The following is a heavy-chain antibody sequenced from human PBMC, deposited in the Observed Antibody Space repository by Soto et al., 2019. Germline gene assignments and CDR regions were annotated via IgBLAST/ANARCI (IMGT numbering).Heavy chain of an antibody. CDR3: ARTTYYFDSGSYLEY. Sequence: SETLSLTCTVSGGSISSYYWSWIRQPPGKGLEWIGYIYYSGTTNYNPSLKSRVTISVDTSKNQFSLKLTSVTAEDTAVYYCARTTYYFDSGSYLEYWGLGPWSPSPQ. CDR2: IYYSGTT. V-gene: IGHV4-59*01. D-gene: IGHD3-10*01. J-gene: IGHJ4*02. CDR1: GGSISSYY.